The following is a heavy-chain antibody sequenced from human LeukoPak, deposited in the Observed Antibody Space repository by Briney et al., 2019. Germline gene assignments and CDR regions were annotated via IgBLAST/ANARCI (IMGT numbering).Heavy chain of an antibody. CDR3: ARVGWVLRYAFDI. CDR1: GFSLSSYE. Sequence: PGGSLRLSCEASGFSLSSYEMNWVRQAPGKGLEWVSHISSRGSTIYYADSVKGRFTISRDYAKNSLYLQMNSLRAEDTAVYYCARVGWVLRYAFDIWGQGTMVTVSS. CDR2: ISSRGSTI. V-gene: IGHV3-48*03. D-gene: IGHD3-16*01. J-gene: IGHJ3*02.